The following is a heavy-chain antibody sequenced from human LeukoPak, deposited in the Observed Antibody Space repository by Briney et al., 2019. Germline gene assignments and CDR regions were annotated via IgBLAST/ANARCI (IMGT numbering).Heavy chain of an antibody. CDR1: GGSFSGYY. J-gene: IGHJ6*03. V-gene: IGHV4-34*01. CDR2: INHSGST. CDR3: ARRYSSGWYYYYYMDV. D-gene: IGHD6-19*01. Sequence: SSETLSLTCAVYGGSFSGYYWSWIRQPPGKGLEWIGEINHSGSTNYNPSLKSRVTISVDTSKNQFSLKLSSVTAADTAVYYCARRYSSGWYYYYYMDVWGKGTTVTVSS.